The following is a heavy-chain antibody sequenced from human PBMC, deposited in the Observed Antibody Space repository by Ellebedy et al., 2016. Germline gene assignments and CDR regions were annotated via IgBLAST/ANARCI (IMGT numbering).Heavy chain of an antibody. CDR3: VHRTTVTSVDY. D-gene: IGHD4-11*01. CDR2: IYGNDDK. CDR1: GFSLSTSAVV. J-gene: IGHJ4*02. Sequence: SGPTLVKPTQTLTLTCTFSGFSLSTSAVVVGWVRQPPGKAPEWLAFIYGNDDKRYSPSLNSRLTITKDSSKSQVVLTVTNMDPADTGTYYCVHRTTVTSVDYWGQGTLVTVSS. V-gene: IGHV2-5*01.